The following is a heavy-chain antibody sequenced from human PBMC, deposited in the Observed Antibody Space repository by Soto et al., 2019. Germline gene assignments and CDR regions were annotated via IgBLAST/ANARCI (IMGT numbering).Heavy chain of an antibody. Sequence: QVQLVQSGAEVKKPGASVKVSCKASGYTFTSYGISWVRQAPGQGLEWMGWISAYNGNTNYAQKLQGRVTMTTDTSTSTAYMELRILRSDDTAVYYCASSGHKKIYYYGMDVWGQGTTVTVSS. CDR1: GYTFTSYG. J-gene: IGHJ6*02. D-gene: IGHD3-10*01. CDR3: ASSGHKKIYYYGMDV. V-gene: IGHV1-18*04. CDR2: ISAYNGNT.